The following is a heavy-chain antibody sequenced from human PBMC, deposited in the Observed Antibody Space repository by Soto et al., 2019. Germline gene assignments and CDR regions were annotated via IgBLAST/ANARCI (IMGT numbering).Heavy chain of an antibody. Sequence: EVQLLESGGGLLQPGGSLRLSCTASGFTFSNYAMTWVRQAPGKGLEWVSTITGSGVGTYYADSVKGRSTIARDNSKNALYLQMPNLIADDTAVYYCAKEMIGSTVADFFDYWGQGTLVTVSS. V-gene: IGHV3-23*01. D-gene: IGHD6-19*01. CDR3: AKEMIGSTVADFFDY. CDR1: GFTFSNYA. J-gene: IGHJ4*02. CDR2: ITGSGVGT.